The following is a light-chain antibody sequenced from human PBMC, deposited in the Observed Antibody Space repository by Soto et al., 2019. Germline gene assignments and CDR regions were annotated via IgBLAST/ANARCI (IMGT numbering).Light chain of an antibody. CDR1: SSDVGSYNR. CDR3: SSYTSSSTYV. CDR2: EVS. Sequence: QSALTQPPSVSGSPGQSVTISCTGTSSDVGSYNRVSWYQQPPGTAPKLMIYEVSNRPSGVPDRFSGSKSGNTASLTISGLQAEDEADYYCSSYTSSSTYVFGTGTKVTDL. J-gene: IGLJ1*01. V-gene: IGLV2-18*02.